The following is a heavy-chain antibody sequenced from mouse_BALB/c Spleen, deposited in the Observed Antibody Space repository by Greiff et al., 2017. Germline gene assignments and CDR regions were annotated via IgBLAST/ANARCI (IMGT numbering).Heavy chain of an antibody. D-gene: IGHD1-1*01. V-gene: IGHV2-9*02. CDR2: IWAGGST. Sequence: VQLQQSGPGLVAPSQSLSITCTVSGFSLTSYGVHWVRQPPGKGLEWLGVIWAGGSTNYNSALMSRLSISKDNSKSQVFLKMNSLQTDDTAMYYCASYYGSSSYYYAMDYWGQGTSVTVSS. CDR3: ASYYGSSSYYYAMDY. J-gene: IGHJ4*01. CDR1: GFSLTSYG.